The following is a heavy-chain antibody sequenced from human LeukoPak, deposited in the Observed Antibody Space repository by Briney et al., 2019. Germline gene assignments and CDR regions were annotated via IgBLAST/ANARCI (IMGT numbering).Heavy chain of an antibody. D-gene: IGHD1-14*01. Sequence: SETLPLTCTVSGGSISSYYWSWIRQPPGKGLEWIGYIYYSGSTNYNPSLKSRVTISVDTSKNQFSLKLSSVTAADTAVYYCARLRSAADAFDIWGQGTMVTVSS. J-gene: IGHJ3*02. CDR3: ARLRSAADAFDI. V-gene: IGHV4-59*08. CDR1: GGSISSYY. CDR2: IYYSGST.